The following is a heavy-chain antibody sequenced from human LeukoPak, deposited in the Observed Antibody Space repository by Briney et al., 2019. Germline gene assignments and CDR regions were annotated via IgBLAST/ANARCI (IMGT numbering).Heavy chain of an antibody. CDR2: IKSKTDGGTI. V-gene: IGHV3-15*01. CDR3: TTERRGWNVWFAY. J-gene: IGHJ4*02. D-gene: IGHD6-19*01. CDR1: GFTFSSYR. Sequence: GGSLRLSCAVSGFTFSSYRMNWVRQAPGKGLEWVGRIKSKTDGGTIDYAAPVKGRFTISRDDSKDTLYLQMNSLKTEDTAVYYCTTERRGWNVWFAYWGQGTLVTVSS.